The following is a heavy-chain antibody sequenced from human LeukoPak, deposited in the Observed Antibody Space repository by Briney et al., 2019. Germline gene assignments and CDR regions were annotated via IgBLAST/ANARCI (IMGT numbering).Heavy chain of an antibody. CDR3: ARVDDTSGYFYKFDY. D-gene: IGHD3-22*01. J-gene: IGHJ4*02. CDR2: IHYSGST. CDR1: GGSISSYY. V-gene: IGHV4-59*01. Sequence: SETLSLTCTVSGGSISSYYWSWIRQPAGKGLEWVGYIHYSGSTNYNPSLKSRVTISVDTSKNQFSLKLTSVTAADTAVYYCARVDDTSGYFYKFDYWGQGTLVTVSS.